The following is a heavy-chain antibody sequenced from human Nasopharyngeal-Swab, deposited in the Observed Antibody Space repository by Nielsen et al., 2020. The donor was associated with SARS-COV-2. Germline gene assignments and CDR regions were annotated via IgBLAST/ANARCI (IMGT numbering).Heavy chain of an antibody. CDR3: ARDGFDYDFWSAYFMDV. CDR2: ISSSSSYI. V-gene: IGHV3-21*01. CDR1: GFTFNNYN. D-gene: IGHD3-3*01. Sequence: GESLKISCAASGFTFNNYNFNWVRQAPGKGLEWVSSISSSSSYIYYADSVKGRFIISRDNAKNSLYLQMNSLRAEDTAVYYCARDGFDYDFWSAYFMDVWGQGTTVTVSS. J-gene: IGHJ6*02.